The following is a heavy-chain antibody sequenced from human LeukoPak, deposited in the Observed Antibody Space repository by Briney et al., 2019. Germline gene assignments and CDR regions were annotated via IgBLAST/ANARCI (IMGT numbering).Heavy chain of an antibody. CDR1: GYTLTELS. CDR3: ATGFMYYDSSGYYQVGAFDI. J-gene: IGHJ3*02. D-gene: IGHD3-22*01. Sequence: ASVNVSCKVSGYTLTELSMHWVRQAPGKGLEWMGGFDPEDGETIYAQKFQGRVTMTEDTSTDTAYMELSSLRSEDTAVYYCATGFMYYDSSGYYQVGAFDIWGQGTMVTVSS. V-gene: IGHV1-24*01. CDR2: FDPEDGET.